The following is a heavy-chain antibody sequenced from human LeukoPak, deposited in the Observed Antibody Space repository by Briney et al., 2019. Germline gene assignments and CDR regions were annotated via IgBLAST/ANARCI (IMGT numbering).Heavy chain of an antibody. D-gene: IGHD3-10*01. CDR1: GCTISSCGYY. V-gene: IGHV4-30-4*01. J-gene: IGHJ4*02. Sequence: LETLNLTCTVSGCTISSCGYYWSWIRQPPGQDLVWRGYIYYSGSTYYNPSLKSRVTISVDTSKNQFSLKLSSVTAADTAVYYCASITMVRGGDFDYWGQGTLVTVSS. CDR3: ASITMVRGGDFDY. CDR2: IYYSGST.